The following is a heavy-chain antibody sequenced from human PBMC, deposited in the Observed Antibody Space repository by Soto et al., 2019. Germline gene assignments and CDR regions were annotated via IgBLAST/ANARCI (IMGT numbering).Heavy chain of an antibody. CDR3: ASVRGGYYYAMDV. V-gene: IGHV4-4*02. Sequence: PSETLSLTCAVSGGSISSSNWWSWVRQPPGKGLEWIGEIYHSGSTNYNPSLKSRVTISVDKSKNQLYQKLSSVTAADTAVYYCASVRGGYYYAMDVWGQGTTVTVSS. CDR1: GGSISSSNW. D-gene: IGHD3-10*02. CDR2: IYHSGST. J-gene: IGHJ6*02.